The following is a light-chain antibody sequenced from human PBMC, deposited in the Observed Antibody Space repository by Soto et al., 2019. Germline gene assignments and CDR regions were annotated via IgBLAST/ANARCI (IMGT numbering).Light chain of an antibody. V-gene: IGKV1-5*03. Sequence: DIPMTQSPSTLSASVGDRLTITCRASQTISSWLAWYQQRPGRAPKLLIYKASSLEGGVPSRFSGSGSGTEFTLTISSLQPDDFATYYCQQYNTYPYSFGQGTKVEIK. CDR3: QQYNTYPYS. CDR1: QTISSW. J-gene: IGKJ2*01. CDR2: KAS.